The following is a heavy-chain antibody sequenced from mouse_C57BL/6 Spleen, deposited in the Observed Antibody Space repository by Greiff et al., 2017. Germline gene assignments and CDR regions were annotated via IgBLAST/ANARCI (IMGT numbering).Heavy chain of an antibody. J-gene: IGHJ3*01. CDR1: GFTFSSYA. V-gene: IGHV5-4*01. CDR3: AREIPLFITTGGFAY. D-gene: IGHD1-1*01. CDR2: ISDGGSYT. Sequence: DVKLVESGGGLVKPGGSLKLSCAASGFTFSSYAMSWVRQTPEKRLEWVATISDGGSYTYYPDNVKGRFTISRDNAKNNLYLQMSHLKSEDTAMYYCAREIPLFITTGGFAYWGQGTLVTVSA.